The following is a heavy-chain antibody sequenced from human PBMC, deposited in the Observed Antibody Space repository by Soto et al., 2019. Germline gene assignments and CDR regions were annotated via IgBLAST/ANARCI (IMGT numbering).Heavy chain of an antibody. J-gene: IGHJ3*02. CDR2: ISAYNGNT. D-gene: IGHD6-19*01. V-gene: IGHV1-18*01. CDR3: GRGYSSGFDQAFDI. Sequence: ASVKVSCKASGYTFSSYGISWVRRAPGQGLEWMGWISAYNGNTNYAQKLQGRVTMTTDTSTSTAYMELRSLRSDDTAVYYCGRGYSSGFDQAFDIWGQGTMVTVSS. CDR1: GYTFSSYG.